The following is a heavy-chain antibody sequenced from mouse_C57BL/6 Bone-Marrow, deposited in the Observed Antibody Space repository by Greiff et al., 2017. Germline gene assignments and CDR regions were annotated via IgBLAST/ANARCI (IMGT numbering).Heavy chain of an antibody. CDR2: ISYDGSN. CDR3: ARDIFFAY. CDR1: GYSITSGYY. V-gene: IGHV3-6*01. J-gene: IGHJ3*01. Sequence: EVHLVESGPGLVKPSQSLSLTCSVTGYSITSGYYWNWIRQFPGNKLEWMGYISYDGSNNYNPSLKNRISITRDTSKNQFFLKLNSVTTEDTATYYCARDIFFAYWGQGTLVTVSA.